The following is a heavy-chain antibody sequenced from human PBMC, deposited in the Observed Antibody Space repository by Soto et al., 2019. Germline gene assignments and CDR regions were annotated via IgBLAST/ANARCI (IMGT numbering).Heavy chain of an antibody. CDR3: AKFFVAGTRGYFDS. CDR1: GFIFSSYA. D-gene: IGHD6-19*01. J-gene: IGHJ4*02. CDR2: ISASGDNA. Sequence: GGSLRLSCTASGFIFSSYAMSWVRQAPGKGLEWVSAISASGDNAYYADSVKGRFAISRDRSKSLYLQMKSLRAEDTAIYYCAKFFVAGTRGYFDSWGQGTLVTVSS. V-gene: IGHV3-23*01.